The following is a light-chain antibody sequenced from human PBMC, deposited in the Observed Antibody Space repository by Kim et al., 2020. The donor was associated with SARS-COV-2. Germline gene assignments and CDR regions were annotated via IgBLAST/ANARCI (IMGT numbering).Light chain of an antibody. CDR1: QDINHY. V-gene: IGKV1-16*02. CDR2: GTS. CDR3: QQYKSYPRT. Sequence: SASVGDTVTITCRASQDINHYLAWFQQKPGKAPKSLIYGTSNLRGGVPSKFSGSGSATDFTLTISSLQPEDFATYYCQQYKSYPRTFGGGTVVEI. J-gene: IGKJ4*01.